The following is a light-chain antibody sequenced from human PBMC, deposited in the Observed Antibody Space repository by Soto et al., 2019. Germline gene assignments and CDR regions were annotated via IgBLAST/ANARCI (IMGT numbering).Light chain of an antibody. CDR1: PSVSSKY. Sequence: DIVLTQSPVTLSLSPGERATLSCRASPSVSSKYLAWYQQKPGQAPRVLIYGTSIRASGVPERFSGGGSGTDFTLTITRLEPEDFAVYYCQQYGSSLFTFGPGTKVDFK. V-gene: IGKV3-20*01. CDR2: GTS. J-gene: IGKJ3*01. CDR3: QQYGSSLFT.